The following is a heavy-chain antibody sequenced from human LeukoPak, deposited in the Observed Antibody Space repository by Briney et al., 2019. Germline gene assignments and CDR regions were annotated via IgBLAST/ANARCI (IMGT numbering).Heavy chain of an antibody. D-gene: IGHD3-22*01. V-gene: IGHV3-73*01. CDR1: GFSFSVSA. J-gene: IGHJ3*02. CDR3: AKSMIVVGTPFDAFDI. Sequence: GGSLRLSCAASGFSFSVSAIHWVRQASGKGLEWVGRIRGQGNNYATAYAASVIGRFTISRDNSKNTLYLQMNSLRAEDTAVYYCAKSMIVVGTPFDAFDIWGQGTMVTVSS. CDR2: IRGQGNNYAT.